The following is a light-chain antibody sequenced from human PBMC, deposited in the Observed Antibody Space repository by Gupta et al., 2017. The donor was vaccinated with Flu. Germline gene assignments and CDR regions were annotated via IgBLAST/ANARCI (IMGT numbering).Light chain of an antibody. J-gene: IGLJ3*02. Sequence: QAGLTPPPSVSKGLGQTATVTCTGNSYNVGNKGAAWLQHRQDHPPSLLSYRNNRRPAGIPDRFSASKSADTASLTISGLQAEDEADYYCSAWDSTLYVWMLCGRTTLTVV. V-gene: IGLV10-54*04. CDR1: SYNVGNKG. CDR3: SAWDSTLYVWM. CDR2: RNN.